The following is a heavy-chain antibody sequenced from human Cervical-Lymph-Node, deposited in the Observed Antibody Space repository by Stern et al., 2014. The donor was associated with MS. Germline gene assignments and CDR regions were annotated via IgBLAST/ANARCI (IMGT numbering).Heavy chain of an antibody. J-gene: IGHJ6*02. CDR2: TSYDGSDK. V-gene: IGHV3-30*18. CDR3: AKDFDIYYYYGMDV. CDR1: GFTFSSYG. Sequence: QVQLVESGGGAVQSGRSLRLSCAASGFTFSSYGMHWVRQAPGKGLEWVAVTSYDGSDKYYADSVKGRFTISRDNYKNTLYLQMNSLRAEDTAVYYCAKDFDIYYYYGMDVWGQGPTVTVSS. D-gene: IGHD2-15*01.